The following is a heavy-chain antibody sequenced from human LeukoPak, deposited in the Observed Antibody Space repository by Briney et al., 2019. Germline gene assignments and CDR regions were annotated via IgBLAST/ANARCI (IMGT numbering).Heavy chain of an antibody. D-gene: IGHD6-19*01. V-gene: IGHV1-18*01. CDR2: ISAYNGNT. CDR3: ARDPGWGSSGWYWDY. J-gene: IGHJ4*02. Sequence: GASVKVSCEASGYTFTSYGISWVRQAPGQGLEWMGWISAYNGNTNYAQKLQGRVTMTTDTSTSTAYMELRSLRSDDTAVYYCARDPGWGSSGWYWDYWGQGTLVTVSS. CDR1: GYTFTSYG.